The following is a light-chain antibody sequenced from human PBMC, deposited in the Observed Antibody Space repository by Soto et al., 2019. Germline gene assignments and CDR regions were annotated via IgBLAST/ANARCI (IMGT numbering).Light chain of an antibody. CDR2: DVS. J-gene: IGLJ1*01. CDR1: SSDVGGYNY. Sequence: QSVLTQPRSVSGSPGQSVTISCTGTSSDVGGYNYVSWYQQHPGKAPKLMIYDVSKRPSGAPDRFSGSKSGNTASLTISGLQAEDEADYYCCSYAGSYVFGTGTKVTV. CDR3: CSYAGSYV. V-gene: IGLV2-11*01.